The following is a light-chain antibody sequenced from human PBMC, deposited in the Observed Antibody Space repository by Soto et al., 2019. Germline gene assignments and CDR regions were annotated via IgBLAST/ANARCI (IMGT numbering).Light chain of an antibody. CDR3: QQYGSSPYT. Sequence: EIALTQSPGTLSLSPGERATLSCRASQSVSSSYIAWYQQKTGQAPRLLIYGASSRGTGIPDRFSGSGSGTDFTLTISRLEAEDFAVYYCQQYGSSPYTFGQGTKLEIK. V-gene: IGKV3-20*01. CDR2: GAS. CDR1: QSVSSSY. J-gene: IGKJ2*01.